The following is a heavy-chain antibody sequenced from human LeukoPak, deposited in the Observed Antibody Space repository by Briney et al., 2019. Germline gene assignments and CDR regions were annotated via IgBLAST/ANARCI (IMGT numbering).Heavy chain of an antibody. CDR1: GYTFTRYY. J-gene: IGHJ4*02. V-gene: IGHV1-2*02. Sequence: ASVKVSCKASGYTFTRYYMHWVRQAPGQGLEWMGWINPNSGGTSYAQKFQGRVTMTRDTSISTAYMELSRLRSDDTAVYYCARGGIVASTTASFDYWGQGTLVTVSS. CDR2: INPNSGGT. CDR3: ARGGIVASTTASFDY. D-gene: IGHD5-12*01.